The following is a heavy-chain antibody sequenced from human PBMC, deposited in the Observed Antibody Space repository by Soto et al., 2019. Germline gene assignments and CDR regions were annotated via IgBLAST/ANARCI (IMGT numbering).Heavy chain of an antibody. V-gene: IGHV3-7*03. J-gene: IGHJ4*02. CDR1: GFTFRTYW. CDR2: IDPTGSVT. Sequence: EVQLVESWGGFVKPGGSLRLSCVASGFTFRTYWMSWVRQAPGMGPEWVASIDPTGSVTYYGDSMKGRVTISRDNAQNSLHLQMNSLRAEDTASYNCARDCRWGQGTLVTVSS. CDR3: ARDCR.